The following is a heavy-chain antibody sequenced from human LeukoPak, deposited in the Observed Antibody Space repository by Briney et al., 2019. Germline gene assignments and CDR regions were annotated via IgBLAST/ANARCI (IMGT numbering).Heavy chain of an antibody. CDR2: INNEGSTT. Sequence: PGGSLRLSCAASGFTFSSYWMHWVRQAPGKGLVWVSRINNEGSTTAYADSVKGRFTISRDNGKNTLYMQMNSLRAEDTAVYYCAREDYGGNPFGYWGQGTLVTVSS. CDR3: AREDYGGNPFGY. J-gene: IGHJ4*02. V-gene: IGHV3-74*01. CDR1: GFTFSSYW. D-gene: IGHD4-23*01.